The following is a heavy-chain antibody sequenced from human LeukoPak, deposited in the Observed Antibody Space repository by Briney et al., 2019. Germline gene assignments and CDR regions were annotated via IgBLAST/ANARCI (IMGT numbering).Heavy chain of an antibody. CDR3: ARGPAGYN. CDR1: GFTFSSYG. CDR2: IWYDGRNK. D-gene: IGHD1-1*01. J-gene: IGHJ4*02. V-gene: IGHV3-33*01. Sequence: PGGSLRLSCVASGFTFSSYGMHWVRQAPGKGLEWVAVIWYDGRNKYYGDSVKGRFTISRDILKNTLYLQMNSLRAEDTAVYYCARGPAGYNWGQGTLVTVSS.